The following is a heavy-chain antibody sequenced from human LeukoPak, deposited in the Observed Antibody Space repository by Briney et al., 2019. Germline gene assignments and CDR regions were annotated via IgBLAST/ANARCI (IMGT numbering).Heavy chain of an antibody. CDR2: INHSGST. CDR3: ARGRYYYDSRVDP. Sequence: PSETLSLTCAVYGGSSSGYYWSWIRQPPGKGLEWIGEINHSGSTNYNPSLKSRVTISVDTSKNQFSLKLSSVTAADTAVYYCARGRYYYDSRVDPWGQGTLVTVSS. D-gene: IGHD3-22*01. CDR1: GGSSSGYY. J-gene: IGHJ5*02. V-gene: IGHV4-34*01.